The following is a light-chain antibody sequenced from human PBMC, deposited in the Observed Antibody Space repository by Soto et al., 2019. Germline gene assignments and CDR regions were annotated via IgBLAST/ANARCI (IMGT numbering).Light chain of an antibody. V-gene: IGLV1-44*01. J-gene: IGLJ3*02. Sequence: QSVLTQPPSASGTPGQRVTISCSGSSSNIVSNTVNWYQQLPGTAPKLLIYSNNQRPSGVPDRFSGSKSGTSGSLAISGLQSEDEADYYCAAWDDSLNGVVFGGGTKLTVL. CDR2: SNN. CDR3: AAWDDSLNGVV. CDR1: SSNIVSNT.